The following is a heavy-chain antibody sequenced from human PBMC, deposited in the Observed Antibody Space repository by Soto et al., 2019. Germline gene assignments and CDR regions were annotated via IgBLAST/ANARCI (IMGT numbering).Heavy chain of an antibody. J-gene: IGHJ6*03. CDR2: IWYDGSNK. CDR1: GFTFSSYG. Sequence: QVQLVESGGGVVQPGRSLRLSCAASGFTFSSYGMHWVRQAPGKGLEWVAVIWYDGSNKYYADSVKGRFTISRDNSKNTLYLHINSLRAEDTAVYYCARDENYGDPYYYYYRDVGGKGTPVTVSS. CDR3: ARDENYGDPYYYYYRDV. D-gene: IGHD4-17*01. V-gene: IGHV3-33*01.